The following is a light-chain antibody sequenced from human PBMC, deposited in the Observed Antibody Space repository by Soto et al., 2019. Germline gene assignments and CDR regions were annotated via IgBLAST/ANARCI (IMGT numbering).Light chain of an antibody. CDR3: QHSYSPPYT. V-gene: IGKV1-39*01. CDR2: SAS. Sequence: DIQMTQSPSSLSASVGERVTITCRASQSISGYLNWYQQKPGKAPKLLIYSASSLQSGVPSRFSGSGSATDFTFIISSLQPEDFATYSCQHSYSPPYTFGQGTKLEIK. CDR1: QSISGY. J-gene: IGKJ2*01.